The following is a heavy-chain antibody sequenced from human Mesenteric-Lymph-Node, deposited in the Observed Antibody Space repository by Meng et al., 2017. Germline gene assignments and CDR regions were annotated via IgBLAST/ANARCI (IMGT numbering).Heavy chain of an antibody. J-gene: IGHJ3*02. V-gene: IGHV3-30*01. CDR2: VSYDGSTK. CDR1: GFIFSDYA. D-gene: IGHD3-10*01. CDR3: AREVGTMEKGAFDI. Sequence: GGSLRLSCVASGFIFSDYAMHWVRQAPGKGLEWVAVVSYDGSTKFYAGSVKGRFTISRDNSKNTQDLQMNSLRPEDTAFYYCAREVGTMEKGAFDIWGQGTMVTVSS.